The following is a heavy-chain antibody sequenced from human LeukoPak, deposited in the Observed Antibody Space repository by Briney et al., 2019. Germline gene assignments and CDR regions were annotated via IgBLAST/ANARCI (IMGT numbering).Heavy chain of an antibody. J-gene: IGHJ6*02. V-gene: IGHV4-59*01. CDR1: GGSISSYY. Sequence: SETLSLTCTVSGGSISSYYWSWIRQPPGKGLEWIGYIYYSGSTNYNPSLKSRVTISVDTSKNQFSLKLSSVTAADTAVYYCARDSSGWYYYYYGMDVWGQGTTVTVSS. D-gene: IGHD6-19*01. CDR2: IYYSGST. CDR3: ARDSSGWYYYYYGMDV.